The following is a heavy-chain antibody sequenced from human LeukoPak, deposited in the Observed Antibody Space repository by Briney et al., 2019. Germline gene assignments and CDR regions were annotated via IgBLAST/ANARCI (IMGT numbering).Heavy chain of an antibody. J-gene: IGHJ4*02. CDR2: IYYSGST. CDR3: ARAKKAVAGFFDY. CDR1: DDSITTYY. V-gene: IGHV4-59*01. Sequence: SETLSLTCTVSDDSITTYYWSWVRQPPGKGLEWIGYIYYSGSTNYNPSLKSRVSISIDTSKNQLSLKLSSVTAADTAVYYCARAKKAVAGFFDYWGQGNLGHRLL. D-gene: IGHD6-19*01.